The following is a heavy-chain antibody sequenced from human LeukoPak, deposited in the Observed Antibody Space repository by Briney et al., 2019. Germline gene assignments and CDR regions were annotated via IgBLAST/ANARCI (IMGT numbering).Heavy chain of an antibody. CDR2: ISASGGST. J-gene: IGHJ6*03. V-gene: IGHV3-23*01. Sequence: PGGSLRLSCAASGCTLSSYAMIWVRQAPGKGLEWVSSISASGGSTNYADSVKGRFTISRDNSKNTVYLQMNSLRAEDTAVYYCAKVMKGSERLTMVRGVIIKTAGLYYMDVWGKGTTVTVSS. CDR1: GCTLSSYA. D-gene: IGHD3-10*01. CDR3: AKVMKGSERLTMVRGVIIKTAGLYYMDV.